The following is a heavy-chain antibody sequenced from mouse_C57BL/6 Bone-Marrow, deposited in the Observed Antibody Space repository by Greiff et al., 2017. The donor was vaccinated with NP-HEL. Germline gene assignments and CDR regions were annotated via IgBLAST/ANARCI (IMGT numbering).Heavy chain of an antibody. V-gene: IGHV1-15*01. J-gene: IGHJ2*01. CDR1: GYTFTDYE. Sequence: QVHVKQSGAELVRPGASVTLSCKASGYTFTDYEMHWVKQTPVHGLEWIGAIDPETGGTAYNQKFKGKAILTADKSSSTAYMELRSLTSEDSAVYYCTRRGRDYWGQGTTLTVSS. CDR2: IDPETGGT. CDR3: TRRGRDY.